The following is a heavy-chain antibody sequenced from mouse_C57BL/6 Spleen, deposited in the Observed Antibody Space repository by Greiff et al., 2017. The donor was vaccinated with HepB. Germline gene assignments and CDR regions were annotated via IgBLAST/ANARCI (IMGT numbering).Heavy chain of an antibody. Sequence: VQLQESGAELVRPGSSVKLSCKASGYTFTSYWMDWVKQRPGQGLEWIGNIYPSDSETHYNQKFKDKATLTVDKSSSTAYMQLSSLTSEDSAVYYCARSATGTGFAYWGQGTLVTVSA. CDR3: ARSATGTGFAY. J-gene: IGHJ3*01. D-gene: IGHD4-1*02. CDR1: GYTFTSYW. CDR2: IYPSDSET. V-gene: IGHV1-61*01.